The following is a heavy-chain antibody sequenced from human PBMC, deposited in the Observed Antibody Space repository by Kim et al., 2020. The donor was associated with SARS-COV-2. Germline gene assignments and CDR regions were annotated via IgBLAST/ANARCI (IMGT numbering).Heavy chain of an antibody. CDR2: IKSKTDGGTT. V-gene: IGHV3-15*01. CDR3: TTWTGANYYYYGMDV. Sequence: GGSLRLSCAASGFTFSNAWMSWVRQAPGKGLEWVGRIKSKTDGGTTDYAAPVKGRFTISRDDSKNTLYLQMNSLKTEDTAVYYCTTWTGANYYYYGMDVWGQGTTVTVSS. J-gene: IGHJ6*02. D-gene: IGHD1-26*01. CDR1: GFTFSNAW.